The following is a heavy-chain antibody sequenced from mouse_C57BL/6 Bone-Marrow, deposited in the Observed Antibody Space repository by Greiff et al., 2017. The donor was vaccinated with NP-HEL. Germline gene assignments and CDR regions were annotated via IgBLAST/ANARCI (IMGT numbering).Heavy chain of an antibody. D-gene: IGHD1-1*01. J-gene: IGHJ2*01. CDR1: GYTFTSYW. CDR3: ARRYGSSPYYFDY. V-gene: IGHV1-55*01. CDR2: IYPGSGST. Sequence: VQLQQPGAELVKPGASVKMSCKASGYTFTSYWITWVKQRPGQGLEWIGDIYPGSGSTNYNEKFKSKATLTVDTSSSTAYMQLSSLTSEDSAVYYCARRYGSSPYYFDYWGQGTTLTGSS.